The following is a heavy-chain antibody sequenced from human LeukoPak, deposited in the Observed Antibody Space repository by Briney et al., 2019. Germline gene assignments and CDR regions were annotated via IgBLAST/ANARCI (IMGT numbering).Heavy chain of an antibody. J-gene: IGHJ3*02. CDR3: AREGYSSGWSGFGAFDI. Sequence: ASVKVSCKASGYTFTGYYMHWVRQAPGQGLEWMGWINPNSGGTNYAQKFQGRVTVTRDTSISTAYMELSRLRSDDTAVYYCAREGYSSGWSGFGAFDIWGQGTMVTVSS. V-gene: IGHV1-2*02. CDR2: INPNSGGT. D-gene: IGHD6-19*01. CDR1: GYTFTGYY.